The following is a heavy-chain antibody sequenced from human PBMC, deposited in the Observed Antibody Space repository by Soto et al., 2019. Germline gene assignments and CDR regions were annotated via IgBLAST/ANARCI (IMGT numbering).Heavy chain of an antibody. D-gene: IGHD6-6*01. CDR3: ARTSIAARPEGYYYGMDV. CDR1: GFTFSDHY. CDR2: TRNKANSYTT. Sequence: EVQLVESGGGLVQPGGSLRLSCAASGFTFSDHYMDWVRQAPGKGLEWVGRTRNKANSYTTEYAASVKGRFTISRDDSKNSLYLQMNSLKTEDTAVHYCARTSIAARPEGYYYGMDVWGQGTTVTVSS. J-gene: IGHJ6*02. V-gene: IGHV3-72*01.